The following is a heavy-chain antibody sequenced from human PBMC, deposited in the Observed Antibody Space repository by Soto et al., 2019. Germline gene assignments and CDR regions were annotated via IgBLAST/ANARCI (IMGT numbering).Heavy chain of an antibody. CDR2: IYWVDDK. J-gene: IGHJ6*02. V-gene: IGHV2-5*02. CDR3: VQSRGGGDCHQSYSSHSYYGLDV. CDR1: GFSLSTTGVG. Sequence: QITLKESGPTLVKPTQTLTLTCTFSGFSLSTTGVGVGWIRQPPGKALEWLALIYWVDDKRYNPSLNSRLTITKDTSKNQVVLAMTNMYPVDTATYYCVQSRGGGDCHQSYSSHSYYGLDVWGQGTTVTVSS. D-gene: IGHD2-21*02.